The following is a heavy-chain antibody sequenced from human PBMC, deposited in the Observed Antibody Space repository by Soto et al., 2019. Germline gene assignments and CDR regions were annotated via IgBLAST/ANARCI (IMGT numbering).Heavy chain of an antibody. V-gene: IGHV5-51*01. CDR3: ARAEGDSSSWYRYYYYGMVV. D-gene: IGHD6-13*01. Sequence: PGESLKISCKGSGYSFTSYWIGWVRQMPGKGLEWMGIIYPGDSDTRYSPSFQGQVTISADKSISTAYLQWSSLKASDTAMYYCARAEGDSSSWYRYYYYGMVVWGQGTTVTVSS. J-gene: IGHJ6*02. CDR1: GYSFTSYW. CDR2: IYPGDSDT.